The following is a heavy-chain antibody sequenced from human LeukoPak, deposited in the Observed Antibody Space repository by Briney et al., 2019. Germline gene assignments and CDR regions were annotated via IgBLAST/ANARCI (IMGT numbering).Heavy chain of an antibody. D-gene: IGHD3-22*01. CDR3: ARGSCRDRITMIVVVKDDAFDI. J-gene: IGHJ3*02. V-gene: IGHV1-8*01. CDR2: MNPNSGNT. Sequence: ASVEVSCKASGYTFTSYDINWVRQATGQGLEWMGWMNPNSGNTGYAQKFQGRVTMTRSTSISTAYMELSSLRSEDTAVYYCARGSCRDRITMIVVVKDDAFDIWGQGTMVTVSS. CDR1: GYTFTSYD.